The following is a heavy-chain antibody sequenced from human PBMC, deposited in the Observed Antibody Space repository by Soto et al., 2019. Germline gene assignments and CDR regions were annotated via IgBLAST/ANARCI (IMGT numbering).Heavy chain of an antibody. CDR1: GYTFTSYG. D-gene: IGHD6-25*01. CDR3: ARDESIATADAFVI. Sequence: ASVKVSCKASGYTFTSYGISWVRQAPGQGLEWMGWISAYNGNTNLEQNLQGRVTLTTNHSTTTASMEWRTLRSYDTAVYYCARDESIATADAFVIWGQGTMVTVSS. V-gene: IGHV1-18*01. CDR2: ISAYNGNT. J-gene: IGHJ3*02.